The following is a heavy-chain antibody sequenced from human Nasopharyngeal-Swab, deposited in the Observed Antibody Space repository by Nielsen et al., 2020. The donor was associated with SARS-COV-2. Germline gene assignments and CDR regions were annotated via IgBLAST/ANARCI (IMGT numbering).Heavy chain of an antibody. CDR1: GFSLPTSGGG. CDR2: IYWDEDK. CDR3: ALRRAAVGGPYFDY. J-gene: IGHJ4*02. V-gene: IGHV2-5*02. D-gene: IGHD6-19*01. Sequence: SGLTLAIPTQTLTLTCTFSGFSLPTSGGGVDWIRQPPGKALEWLALIYWDEDKRYRPSLKSRRTIPTDISKNQLVLTMTNMDPVDTATYYCALRRAAVGGPYFDYWGQGTLVTVSS.